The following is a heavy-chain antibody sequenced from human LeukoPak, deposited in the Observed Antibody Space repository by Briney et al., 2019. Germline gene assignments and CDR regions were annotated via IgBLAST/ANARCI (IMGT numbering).Heavy chain of an antibody. V-gene: IGHV3-23*01. CDR3: AKRYCSSATCYWVAFDI. Sequence: PGGSLRLSCAASGFTFSSYAMSWVRQAPGKGLEWVSAISGSGGSTYYADSVKGRFTISRDNSKNTLYLQMNNLSAEDTALYYCAKRYCSSATCYWVAFDIWGQGTMVTVSS. D-gene: IGHD2-2*01. CDR2: ISGSGGST. CDR1: GFTFSSYA. J-gene: IGHJ3*02.